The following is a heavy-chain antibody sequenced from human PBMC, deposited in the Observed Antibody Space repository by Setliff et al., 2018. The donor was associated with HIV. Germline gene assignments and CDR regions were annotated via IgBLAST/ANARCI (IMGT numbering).Heavy chain of an antibody. CDR2: IYTSGST. CDR3: ARGPDIPVLQFFTRVDV. D-gene: IGHD3-3*01. V-gene: IGHV4-61*02. CDR1: GGSISSGSYY. J-gene: IGHJ6*02. Sequence: SETLSLTCTVSGGSISSGSYYWSWIRQPAGKGLEWIGRIYTSGSTNYNPSLKSRVTISVDTSKNQSSLKLSSVTAADTAVYYCARGPDIPVLQFFTRVDVWGPGITVTVSS.